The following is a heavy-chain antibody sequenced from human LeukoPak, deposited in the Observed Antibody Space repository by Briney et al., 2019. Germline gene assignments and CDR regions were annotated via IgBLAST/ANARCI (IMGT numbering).Heavy chain of an antibody. D-gene: IGHD3-22*01. CDR1: GFTFSSYW. V-gene: IGHV3-7*01. CDR2: IKQDGSEK. Sequence: HAGGSLRLSCAASGFTFSSYWMSWVRRAPGKGLEWVANIKQDGSEKYYVDSVKGRFTISRDNAKNSLYLQMNGLRAEDTAVYYCASFSIHDSRYWGQGTLVTVSS. CDR3: ASFSIHDSRY. J-gene: IGHJ4*02.